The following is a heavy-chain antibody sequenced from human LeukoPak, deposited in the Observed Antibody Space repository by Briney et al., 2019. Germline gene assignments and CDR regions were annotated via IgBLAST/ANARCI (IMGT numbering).Heavy chain of an antibody. J-gene: IGHJ4*02. CDR1: GFTFSSYE. D-gene: IGHD3-9*01. V-gene: IGHV3-48*03. CDR3: ARGLRYFDWLLGY. CDR2: ISSSGSTI. Sequence: GGSLRLSCAASGFTFSSYEMNWVRQAPGKGLEWVSYISSSGSTIYYADSVKGRFTISRDNAKNSLYLQMNSLRAEDAAVYYCARGLRYFDWLLGYWGQGTLVTVSS.